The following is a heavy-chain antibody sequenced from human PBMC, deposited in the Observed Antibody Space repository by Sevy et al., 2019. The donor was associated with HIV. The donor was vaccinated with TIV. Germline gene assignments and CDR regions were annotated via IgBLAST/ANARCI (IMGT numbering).Heavy chain of an antibody. Sequence: GGSLRLSCAASGLTFNSHAMSWVRHPPGRGLEWVSAISGSGETTVYADSVRGRFTISRDNSKTTLFLVMNSLRAEDTAVYYCAKDYMLNLWRGYFDSWGQGTLVTVSS. CDR3: AKDYMLNLWRGYFDS. D-gene: IGHD3-3*01. J-gene: IGHJ4*02. V-gene: IGHV3-23*01. CDR2: ISGSGETT. CDR1: GLTFNSHA.